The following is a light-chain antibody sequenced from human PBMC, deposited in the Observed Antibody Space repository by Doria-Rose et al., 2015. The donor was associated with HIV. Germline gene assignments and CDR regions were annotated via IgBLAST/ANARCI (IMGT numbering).Light chain of an antibody. J-gene: IGLJ3*02. CDR1: SGPVTGAYY. Sequence: QAVVTQEPSSSVSLGGTVTLTCGLTSGPVTGAYYPSWHQQTPGPAPRTLIYNTYSLSSGVSDRLSGSILGNKAALTISGAQADDESDYYCVLYMGSGIWMFGGGTKLTVL. V-gene: IGLV8-61*01. CDR3: VLYMGSGIWM. CDR2: NTY.